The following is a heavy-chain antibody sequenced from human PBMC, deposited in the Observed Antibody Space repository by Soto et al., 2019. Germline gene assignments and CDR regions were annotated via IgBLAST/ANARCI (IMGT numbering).Heavy chain of an antibody. J-gene: IGHJ3*02. V-gene: IGHV3-21*01. CDR2: ISSSSSYI. Sequence: VGSLRLSCAASGFTFSSYSMNWVRQAPGKGLEWVSSISSSSSYIYYADSVKGRFTISRDNAKDSLYLQMNSLRAEDTAVYYCARGRLYYDSSGYYPEDAFDIWGQGTMVTVSS. D-gene: IGHD3-22*01. CDR3: ARGRLYYDSSGYYPEDAFDI. CDR1: GFTFSSYS.